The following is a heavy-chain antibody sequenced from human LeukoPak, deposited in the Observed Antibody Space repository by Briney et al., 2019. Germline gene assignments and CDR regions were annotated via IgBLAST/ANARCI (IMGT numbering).Heavy chain of an antibody. CDR3: AREETSGWTFDY. CDR1: GGSISSYY. Sequence: SETLSLTCTVSGGSISSYYCSRIRQPAGKGLEWIGRIYTSGNTNYNSSLKSRVTISVDRSKNQFSLKLNSVTAADTAVYYCAREETSGWTFDYWGQGTLVTVSS. V-gene: IGHV4-4*07. D-gene: IGHD6-19*01. CDR2: IYTSGNT. J-gene: IGHJ4*02.